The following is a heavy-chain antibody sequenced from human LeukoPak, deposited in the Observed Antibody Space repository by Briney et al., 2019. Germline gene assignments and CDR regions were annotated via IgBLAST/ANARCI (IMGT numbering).Heavy chain of an antibody. CDR3: ASDQGYDYYDSSGYVF. D-gene: IGHD3-22*01. V-gene: IGHV3-30*01. CDR1: GFTFSSYA. CDR2: ISYDGSNK. Sequence: GGSLRLSCAASGFTFSSYAMHWVRQAPGKGLEWVAVISYDGSNKYYADSVKGRFTISRDNSKNTLYLQMNSLRAEDTAVYYSASDQGYDYYDSSGYVFWGQGTLVTVSS. J-gene: IGHJ4*02.